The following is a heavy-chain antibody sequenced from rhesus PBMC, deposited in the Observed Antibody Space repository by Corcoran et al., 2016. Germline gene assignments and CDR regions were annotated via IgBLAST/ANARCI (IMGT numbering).Heavy chain of an antibody. CDR3: AREVGSNHFDY. D-gene: IGHD6-19*01. V-gene: IGHV3-72*01. CDR2: IGPVGDT. CDR1: GFTFSSYA. J-gene: IGHJ4*01. Sequence: EVQLVESGGGLVQPGGSLRLSCAASGFTFSSYAMQWFHQAPGKGLEWVSAIGPVGDTYYADAVKGRFNISRDNAKNSLYRQMNSLRAEETAVYYCAREVGSNHFDYWGQGVLVTVSS.